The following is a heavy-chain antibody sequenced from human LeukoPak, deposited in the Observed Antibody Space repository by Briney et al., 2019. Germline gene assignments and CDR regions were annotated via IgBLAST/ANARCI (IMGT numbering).Heavy chain of an antibody. J-gene: IGHJ4*02. V-gene: IGHV3-21*01. CDR2: ISSSSSYI. CDR1: GFTFSSYS. Sequence: GGSLRLSCAASGFTFSSYSMNWVRQAPGKGLEWVSSISSSSSYIYYADSAKGRFTISRDNAKNSLYLQMNSLRAEDTAVYYCARKYGDYDYDYWGQGTLVTVSS. D-gene: IGHD5-12*01. CDR3: ARKYGDYDYDY.